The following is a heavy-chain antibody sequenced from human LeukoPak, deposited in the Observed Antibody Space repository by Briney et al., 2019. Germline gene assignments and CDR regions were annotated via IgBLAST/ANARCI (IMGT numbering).Heavy chain of an antibody. CDR1: GFTFSSYA. J-gene: IGHJ4*02. CDR3: AKDPSIFGVVIRLVYYFDY. Sequence: GGSLRLSCAASGFTFSSYAMSWVRQAPGKGLEWVSAISGSGGSTYYADSVKGRFTISRDNSKNTPYLQMNSLRAEDTAVYYCAKDPSIFGVVIRLVYYFDYWGQGTLVTVSS. D-gene: IGHD3-3*01. V-gene: IGHV3-23*01. CDR2: ISGSGGST.